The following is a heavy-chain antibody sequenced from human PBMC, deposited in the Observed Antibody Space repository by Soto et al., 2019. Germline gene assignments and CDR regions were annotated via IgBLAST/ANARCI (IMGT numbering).Heavy chain of an antibody. Sequence: QVQLQESGPGLVKPSQTLSLTCTVSGGYISSGDYFWNWVRQHPGQGLEWIGNIYYNGDTSYNPSLRSRLTMSSDMSKNHFSLRLSSVTAADTAVYYCARAGRGEYSDQFDYWGQGILVTVSS. CDR3: ARAGRGEYSDQFDY. CDR2: IYYNGDT. J-gene: IGHJ4*02. D-gene: IGHD2-15*01. V-gene: IGHV4-31*03. CDR1: GGYISSGDYF.